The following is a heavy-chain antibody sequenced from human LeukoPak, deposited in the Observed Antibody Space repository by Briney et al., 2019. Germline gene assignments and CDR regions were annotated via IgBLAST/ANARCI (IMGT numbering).Heavy chain of an antibody. CDR2: FDPEDGET. V-gene: IGHV1-24*01. Sequence: ASVKVSCKVSGYTLTELSMHWVRQAPGKGLEWMGGFDPEDGETIYAQKFQGRVTMTEDTSTDTAYMELSSLRSEDTAVYYCATDRHSDGFLGWFDPWGQGTLVTVSS. J-gene: IGHJ5*02. CDR3: ATDRHSDGFLGWFDP. CDR1: GYTLTELS. D-gene: IGHD2-21*02.